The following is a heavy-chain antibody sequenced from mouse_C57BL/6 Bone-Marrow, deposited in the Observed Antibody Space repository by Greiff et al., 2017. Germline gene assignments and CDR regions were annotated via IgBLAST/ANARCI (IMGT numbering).Heavy chain of an antibody. CDR1: GYTFTSYW. J-gene: IGHJ2*01. CDR3: ARGVRY. CDR2: IDPSDSYT. V-gene: IGHV1-59*01. Sequence: VQLQQPGAELVRPGTSVKLSCKASGYTFTSYWMHWVKQRPGQGLEWIGVIDPSDSYTNYNQKFKGKATLTVETSSSTAYMQLSSLTSEDSAVYYCARGVRYWGQGTTLTVSA.